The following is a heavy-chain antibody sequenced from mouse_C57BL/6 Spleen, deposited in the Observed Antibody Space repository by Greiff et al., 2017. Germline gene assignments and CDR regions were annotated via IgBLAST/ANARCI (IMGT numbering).Heavy chain of an antibody. CDR3: SRRDYSSSYYARDY. V-gene: IGHV1-69*01. CDR2: IDPSDSYT. J-gene: IGHJ4*01. CDR1: GYNFTSYW. Sequence: QVQLQQPGAELVMPGASVKLSCKASGYNFTSYWMHWVKQRPGQGLEWIGEIDPSDSYTNYNQKFKGKSTLTVDKSSSTAYMQLSSLTSEDSAVYYCSRRDYSSSYYARDYWGQGTSVTVSS. D-gene: IGHD1-1*01.